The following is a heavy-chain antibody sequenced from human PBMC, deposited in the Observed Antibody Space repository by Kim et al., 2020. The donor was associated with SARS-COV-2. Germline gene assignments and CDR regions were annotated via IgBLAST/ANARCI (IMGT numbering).Heavy chain of an antibody. CDR2: ISGSGGST. Sequence: GGSLRLSCAASGFTFSSYAMSWVRQAPGKGLEWVSAISGSGGSTYYADSVKGRFTISRDNSKNTLYLQMNSLRAEDTAVYYCAKDEARGSYPSLVDYWGQGTLVTVSS. D-gene: IGHD1-26*01. J-gene: IGHJ4*02. CDR3: AKDEARGSYPSLVDY. CDR1: GFTFSSYA. V-gene: IGHV3-23*01.